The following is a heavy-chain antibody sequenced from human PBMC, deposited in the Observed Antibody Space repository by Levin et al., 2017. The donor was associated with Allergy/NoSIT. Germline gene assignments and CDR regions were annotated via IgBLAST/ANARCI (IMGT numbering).Heavy chain of an antibody. V-gene: IGHV3-23*01. J-gene: IGHJ4*02. D-gene: IGHD6-19*01. CDR1: GFTFSSYA. CDR3: AKLGSGWYV. CDR2: VSGSGGTT. Sequence: GESLKISCAASGFTFSSYAMSWVRQAPGKGLEWVSAVSGSGGTTYYADSVKGRFTVSRDNSKNTLYLQMNSLRAEDTAVYYCAKLGSGWYVGGQGALVTVSS.